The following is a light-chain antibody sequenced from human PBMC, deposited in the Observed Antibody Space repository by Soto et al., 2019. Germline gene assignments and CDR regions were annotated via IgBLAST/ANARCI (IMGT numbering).Light chain of an antibody. CDR2: IAS. V-gene: IGKV3-15*01. CDR3: QQYNDWPPWT. CDR1: QSVGRN. Sequence: EIVMTQSPATLSVSPGERATLSCRASQSVGRNLAWYQQKPGQAPRLLIYIASARATGIPARFSGSGSGTDVTLTISSQQSEDFAVYYCQQYNDWPPWTFGQGTKVEI. J-gene: IGKJ1*01.